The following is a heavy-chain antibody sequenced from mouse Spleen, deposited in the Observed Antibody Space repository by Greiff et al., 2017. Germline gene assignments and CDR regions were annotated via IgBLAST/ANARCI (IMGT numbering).Heavy chain of an antibody. J-gene: IGHJ3*01. CDR3: ARHEEEDRYPVAY. Sequence: VQLQQSGAELARPGASVKLSCKASGYTFTSYGISWVKQRTGQGLEWIGWFYPGSGSIKYNEKFKDKATLTADKSSSTVYMELSRLTSEDSAVYFCARHEEEDRYPVAYWGQGTLVTGSA. CDR2: FYPGSGSI. CDR1: GYTFTSYG. D-gene: IGHD2-14*01. V-gene: IGHV1-62-2*01.